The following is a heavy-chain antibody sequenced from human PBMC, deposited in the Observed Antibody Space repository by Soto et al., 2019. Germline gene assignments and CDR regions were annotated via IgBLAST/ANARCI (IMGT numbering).Heavy chain of an antibody. V-gene: IGHV1-18*01. D-gene: IGHD3-3*01. J-gene: IGHJ3*02. CDR2: ISAYNGNT. CDR1: GYTFTSYG. CDR3: ARDRGLRFLEWFHQADAFDI. Sequence: QVQLVQSGAEVKKPGASVKVSCKASGYTFTSYGISWVRQAPGQGLEWMGWISAYNGNTNYAQKLQGRVTMTTDTATSTAYMERRSLKSDDTAVYYCARDRGLRFLEWFHQADAFDIWGQGTMVTVSS.